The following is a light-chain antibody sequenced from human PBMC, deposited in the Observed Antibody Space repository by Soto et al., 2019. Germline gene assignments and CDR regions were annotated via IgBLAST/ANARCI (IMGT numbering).Light chain of an antibody. V-gene: IGKV1-5*01. J-gene: IGKJ1*01. CDR2: DAS. Sequence: IQMTQSPSTLSASLGDRVTITYRASQSISSWLAWYQQKPGKAPKLLIYDASSLESGVPSRFSGSGSGTEFTLTISSLQPDDFATYYCQQYNSYSPWTFGQGTKVDI. CDR1: QSISSW. CDR3: QQYNSYSPWT.